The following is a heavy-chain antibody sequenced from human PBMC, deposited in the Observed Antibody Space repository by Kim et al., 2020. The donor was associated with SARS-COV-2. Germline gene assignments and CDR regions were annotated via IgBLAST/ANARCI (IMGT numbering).Heavy chain of an antibody. V-gene: IGHV1-3*01. CDR3: ARGGAVLRFLEWLSSYFDY. CDR2: INAGSGNT. Sequence: ASVKVSCKASGYTFSNYAMHWVRQAPGQRLEWMGWINAGSGNTEYSQKFQGRIIITRDTSESTAYMELSSLRSEDTAVYYCARGGAVLRFLEWLSSYFDY. CDR1: GYTFSNYA. J-gene: IGHJ4*01. D-gene: IGHD3-3*01.